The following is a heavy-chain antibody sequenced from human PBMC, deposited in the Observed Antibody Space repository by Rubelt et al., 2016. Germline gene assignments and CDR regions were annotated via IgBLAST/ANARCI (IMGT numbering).Heavy chain of an antibody. CDR3: ARIYRTSWYLEY. CDR2: ISTGNGNT. CDR1: GYIFTSYT. D-gene: IGHD6-13*01. J-gene: IGHJ4*02. Sequence: QVQLVQSGAEVKKPGASVKVTCKASGYIFTSYTIHWLRQAPGQRLEWMGWISTGNGNTKYSQSFQGRVSISMDTTRGISYMEVSSRRSEDTSLYYCARIYRTSWYLEYWGQGTMVTVSS. V-gene: IGHV1-3*04.